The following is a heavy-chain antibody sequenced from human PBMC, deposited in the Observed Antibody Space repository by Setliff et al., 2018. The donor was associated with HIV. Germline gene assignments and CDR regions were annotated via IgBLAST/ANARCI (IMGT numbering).Heavy chain of an antibody. CDR1: GFTLSDQY. Sequence: RLSCAASGFTLSDQYMDWVRQAPGKGLEWVGRTRNKANSYTTEYAASVKGRISISGDDSKNSVYLQMNSLKTEDTAVYYCARARYSSGYYVSFDNWGQGTLVTVSS. CDR3: ARARYSSGYYVSFDN. CDR2: TRNKANSYTT. D-gene: IGHD6-19*01. V-gene: IGHV3-72*01. J-gene: IGHJ4*02.